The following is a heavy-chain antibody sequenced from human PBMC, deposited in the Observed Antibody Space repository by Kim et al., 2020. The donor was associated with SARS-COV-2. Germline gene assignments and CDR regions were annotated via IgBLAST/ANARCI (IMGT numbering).Heavy chain of an antibody. V-gene: IGHV4-39*01. D-gene: IGHD2-15*01. Sequence: SETLSLTCTVSGGSISSSSYYWGWIRQPPGKGLEWIGSIYYSGSTYYNPSLKSRVTISVDTSKNQFSLKLSSVTAADTAVYYCARRLYGGRPFDYWGQGTLVTVSS. CDR3: ARRLYGGRPFDY. J-gene: IGHJ4*02. CDR1: GGSISSSSYY. CDR2: IYYSGST.